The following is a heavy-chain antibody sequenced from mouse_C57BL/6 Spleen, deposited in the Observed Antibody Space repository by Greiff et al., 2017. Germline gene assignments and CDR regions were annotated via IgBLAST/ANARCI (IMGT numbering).Heavy chain of an antibody. CDR1: GFTFSSYG. V-gene: IGHV5-6*01. CDR3: ARQGGYDEGHAMDY. D-gene: IGHD2-2*01. CDR2: ISSGGSYT. Sequence: EVKLVESGGDLVKPGGSLKLSCAASGFTFSSYGMSWVRQTPDKRLEWVATISSGGSYTYYPDSVKGRFTISRDNAKNTLYLQMSSLKSEDTAMYYCARQGGYDEGHAMDYWGQGTSVTVSS. J-gene: IGHJ4*01.